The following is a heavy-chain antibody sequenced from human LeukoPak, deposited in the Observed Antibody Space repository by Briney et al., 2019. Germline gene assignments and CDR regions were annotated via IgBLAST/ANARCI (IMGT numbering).Heavy chain of an antibody. J-gene: IGHJ4*02. Sequence: GESLKISCKGSGYIFTNYWIGWVRQMPGKGLGWMGIFYPADSDTRYSPSFQRQVTISGDKSISTAYLQWSSLKASDTAMYYCATFDSTGHFDYWGQGTLVTVSS. CDR2: FYPADSDT. CDR1: GYIFTNYW. D-gene: IGHD3-22*01. CDR3: ATFDSTGHFDY. V-gene: IGHV5-51*01.